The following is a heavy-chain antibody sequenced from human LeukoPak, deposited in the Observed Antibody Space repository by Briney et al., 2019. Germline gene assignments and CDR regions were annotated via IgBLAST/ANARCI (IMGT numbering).Heavy chain of an antibody. CDR3: ARVDGYNLYDY. Sequence: GASVKVSCKASGYTFTTYGITWVRQAPGQGLEWMGWIDPNSGGTNYAQKFQGRVTMTRDTSISTAYMELSRLRSDDTAVYYCARVDGYNLYDYWGQGTLVTVSS. J-gene: IGHJ4*02. CDR1: GYTFTTYG. CDR2: IDPNSGGT. D-gene: IGHD5-24*01. V-gene: IGHV1-2*02.